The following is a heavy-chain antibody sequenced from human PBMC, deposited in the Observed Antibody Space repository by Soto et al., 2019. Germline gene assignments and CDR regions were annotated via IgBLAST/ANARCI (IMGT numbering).Heavy chain of an antibody. D-gene: IGHD3-16*01. CDR2: ISDDGIRT. V-gene: IGHV3-23*01. CDR1: GFTFNTFE. CDR3: VKGGWLDF. J-gene: IGHJ5*01. Sequence: EVQLLESGGGLVQPGGSLRLSCAASGFTFNTFEMSWVRQAPGRGLEWVSFISDDGIRTYYADAVKGRFTISRDNSKYTLYLQMNSLTVEDTAVYACVKGGWLDFWGQGTLVTVSS.